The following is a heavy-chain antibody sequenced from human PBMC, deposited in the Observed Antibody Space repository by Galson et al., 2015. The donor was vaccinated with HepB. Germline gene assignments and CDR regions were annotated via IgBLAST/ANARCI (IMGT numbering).Heavy chain of an antibody. CDR1: GFTVSNNY. J-gene: IGHJ5*02. CDR3: ARDGPAQSP. V-gene: IGHV3-66*01. Sequence: SLRLSCAASGFTVSNNYMNWVRQAPGKGLEWVSLTYSGGRTYYADSVKGRFTISRDSSKNTLYLQMNSRRAEDTAVYYCARDGPAQSPWGQGTLVTVSS. CDR2: TYSGGRT.